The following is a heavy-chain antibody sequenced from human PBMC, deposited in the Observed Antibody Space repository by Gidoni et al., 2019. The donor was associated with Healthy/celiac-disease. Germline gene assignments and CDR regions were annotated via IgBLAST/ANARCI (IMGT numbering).Heavy chain of an antibody. J-gene: IGHJ4*02. CDR3: AKVFRWGLWWLPFDY. Sequence: EVPLLESGGGLVQPGGSLRLSCAASRFTFSSYARSWVRQAPGQGLEWDSAMSGSGGSTYYADSVKGRFTISRDNTKNTMDQKMNSLRAEDTAVYYSAKVFRWGLWWLPFDYWGQGTLVTVSS. V-gene: IGHV3-23*01. CDR1: RFTFSSYA. CDR2: MSGSGGST. D-gene: IGHD2-15*01.